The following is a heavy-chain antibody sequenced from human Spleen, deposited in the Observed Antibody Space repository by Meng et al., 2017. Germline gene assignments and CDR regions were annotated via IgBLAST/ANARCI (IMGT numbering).Heavy chain of an antibody. J-gene: IGHJ4*02. Sequence: ASVKVSCKASGYTFTSYYMHWVRQAPGQGLEWMGIINPSDDTKYYAQRFQGRVTMTRDTSMSTVFMELSNLRSEDTAVYYCARSPIDKYDLSALPLDYWGQGTLVTVSS. D-gene: IGHD3-16*01. CDR3: ARSPIDKYDLSALPLDY. V-gene: IGHV1-46*01. CDR1: GYTFTSYY. CDR2: INPSDDTK.